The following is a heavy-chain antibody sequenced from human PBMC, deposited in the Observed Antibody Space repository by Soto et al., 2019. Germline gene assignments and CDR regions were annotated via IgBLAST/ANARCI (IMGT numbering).Heavy chain of an antibody. D-gene: IGHD5-18*01. Sequence: ASVKVSCKASGYTVTSYGISWVRQAPGQGLEWMGWISAYNGNTNYAQKLQGRVTMTTDTSTSTAYMELRSLRSDYSAMYFCARQIPYTYGYFPRYIDQWGQGPRVTVSS. CDR1: GYTVTSYG. CDR3: ARQIPYTYGYFPRYIDQ. V-gene: IGHV1-18*04. J-gene: IGHJ4*02. CDR2: ISAYNGNT.